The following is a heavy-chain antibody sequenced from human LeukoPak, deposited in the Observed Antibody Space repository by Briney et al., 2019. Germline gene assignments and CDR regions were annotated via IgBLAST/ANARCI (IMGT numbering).Heavy chain of an antibody. CDR1: GGSISSGSYY. CDR3: ARAATVTAESAFGY. J-gene: IGHJ4*02. D-gene: IGHD4-17*01. CDR2: IYNSGST. Sequence: PSETLSLTCTVSGGSISSGSYYWSWIRQPAGKGLEWIGRIYNSGSTNYNPSLNSRVTISVDTSKNQFSLKLNSVTAADTAVYYCARAATVTAESAFGYWGQGTLVTVSS. V-gene: IGHV4-61*02.